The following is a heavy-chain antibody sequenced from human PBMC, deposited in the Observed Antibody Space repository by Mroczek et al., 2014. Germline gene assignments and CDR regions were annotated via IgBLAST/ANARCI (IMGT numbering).Heavy chain of an antibody. CDR1: GGSISSGSYY. CDR2: IYTSGST. CDR3: ARVGWSGYYVGDAFDI. J-gene: IGHJ3*02. Sequence: QVQLQESGPGLVKPSQTLSLTCTVSGGSISSGSYYWSWIRQPAGKGLEWIGRIYTSGSTNYNPSLKSRVTMSVDTSKNQFSLKLSSVTAADTAVYYCARVGWSGYYVGDAFDIWGQGTMVTVSS. D-gene: IGHD3-3*01. V-gene: IGHV4-61*02.